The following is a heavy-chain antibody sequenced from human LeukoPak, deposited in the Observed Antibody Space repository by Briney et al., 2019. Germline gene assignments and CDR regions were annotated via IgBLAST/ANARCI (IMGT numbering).Heavy chain of an antibody. CDR2: IYSDTGT. CDR1: GFTFSSYS. V-gene: IGHV3-66*04. D-gene: IGHD5-24*01. CDR3: VRRYNRLGWYFDL. Sequence: GGSLRLSCAASGFTFSSYSMNWVRQAPGKGLEWVSTIYSDTGTYYADPAKGRFSISRDNSKNTLYLQMSSLGVEDTAVYYCVRRYNRLGWYFDLWGRGTLVTVSS. J-gene: IGHJ2*01.